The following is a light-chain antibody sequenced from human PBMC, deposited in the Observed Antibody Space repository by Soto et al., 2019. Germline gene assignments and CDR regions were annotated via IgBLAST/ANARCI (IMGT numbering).Light chain of an antibody. Sequence: EIGITQSAATLSLSPGERGTLSVMASQSISGNLAWHQQKPGRAPRLLIYGASTRATGIPARFSGSGSGTEFTLTISSLQSEDFAVYYCQQYNNWPLTFGQGTRLEIK. CDR2: GAS. CDR1: QSISGN. CDR3: QQYNNWPLT. V-gene: IGKV3D-15*01. J-gene: IGKJ5*01.